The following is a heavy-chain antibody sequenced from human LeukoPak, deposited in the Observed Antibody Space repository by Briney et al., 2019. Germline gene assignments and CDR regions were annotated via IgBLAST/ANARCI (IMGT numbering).Heavy chain of an antibody. CDR3: ARLRRIVVVPAGMGWFDP. Sequence: PSETLSLTCTVSGVSISSGHYYWSWIRQPPGKGLQWIGFIYHSGSTYYNPSLKSRVTISVDRSKNQFSLKLSSVTAADTAVYYCARLRRIVVVPAGMGWFDPWGQGTLVTVSS. CDR1: GVSISSGHYY. V-gene: IGHV4-30-2*01. J-gene: IGHJ5*02. CDR2: IYHSGST. D-gene: IGHD2-2*01.